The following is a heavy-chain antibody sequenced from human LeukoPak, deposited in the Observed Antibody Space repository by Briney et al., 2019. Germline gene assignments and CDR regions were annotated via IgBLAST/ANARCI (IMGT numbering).Heavy chain of an antibody. CDR1: GFTFRNHG. Sequence: QPGGSLRLSCAASGFTFRNHGMHWVRQAPGKGLEWVAVIWHDGSDKYYADSVKGRFTISRDNSRSTLYLQMISLRAEDTAIYYCARDIEARRFYYWGQGTLVTVSS. CDR3: ARDIEARRFYY. D-gene: IGHD6-6*01. J-gene: IGHJ4*02. CDR2: IWHDGSDK. V-gene: IGHV3-33*01.